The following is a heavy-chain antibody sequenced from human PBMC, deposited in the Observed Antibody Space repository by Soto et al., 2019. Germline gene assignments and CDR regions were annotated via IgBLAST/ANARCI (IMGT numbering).Heavy chain of an antibody. D-gene: IGHD6-19*01. Sequence: GGSLRLSCAASGFTFSSYAMSWVRQAPGKGLEWVSSISGSGGNIYYADSVKGRFTISRDNSKNRLHLQMNSLRAEDTAVYYCAKPASGWYPKLMNGLDVWGQGTTVTVSS. CDR1: GFTFSSYA. CDR2: ISGSGGNI. CDR3: AKPASGWYPKLMNGLDV. J-gene: IGHJ6*02. V-gene: IGHV3-23*01.